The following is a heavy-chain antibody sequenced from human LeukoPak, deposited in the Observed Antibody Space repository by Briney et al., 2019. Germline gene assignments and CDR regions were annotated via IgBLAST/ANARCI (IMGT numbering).Heavy chain of an antibody. CDR2: MNSDGTTT. CDR3: TIAGSYRFDY. J-gene: IGHJ4*02. V-gene: IGHV3-74*01. D-gene: IGHD3-16*02. Sequence: GGSLRLSCAGSGFASSSSWMHWVRQAPGKGLVWVSRMNSDGTTTNYADSVKGRFTISRDNAKNTLYLQMNSLTVEDTAVYYCTIAGSYRFDYWGQGTLVTVSP. CDR1: GFASSSSW.